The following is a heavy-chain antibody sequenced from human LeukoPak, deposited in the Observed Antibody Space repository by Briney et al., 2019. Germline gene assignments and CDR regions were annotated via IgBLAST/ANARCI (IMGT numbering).Heavy chain of an antibody. CDR1: GYTFTGYY. D-gene: IGHD5-18*01. Sequence: ASVKVSCKASGYTFTGYYMHWVRQAPGQGLEWMGWINPNSGGTNYAQKFQGRVTMTRDTSISTAYMELSRLRSDDTAVYYCAIDTAMGPGYYYYYMDVWGKGTTVTVSS. J-gene: IGHJ6*03. CDR3: AIDTAMGPGYYYYYMDV. V-gene: IGHV1-2*02. CDR2: INPNSGGT.